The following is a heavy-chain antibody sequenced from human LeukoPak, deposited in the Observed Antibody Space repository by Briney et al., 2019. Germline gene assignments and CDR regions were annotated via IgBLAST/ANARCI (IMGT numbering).Heavy chain of an antibody. D-gene: IGHD2-2*02. J-gene: IGHJ6*03. CDR2: IRYDGSNK. CDR1: GFTFSSYG. V-gene: IGHV3-30*02. Sequence: GGSLRLSCAASGFTFSSYGMHWVRQAPGKGLEWVAFIRYDGSNKYYADSVKGRFTISRDNSKNTLYLQMNSLRAEDTAVYYCAKRGAIPQSYYYYYYMDVWGKGTTVTVSS. CDR3: AKRGAIPQSYYYYYYMDV.